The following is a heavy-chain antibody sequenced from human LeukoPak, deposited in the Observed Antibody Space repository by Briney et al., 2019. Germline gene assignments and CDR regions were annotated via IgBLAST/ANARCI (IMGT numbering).Heavy chain of an antibody. D-gene: IGHD6-13*01. CDR3: ASIGRTGISN. CDR1: GFTFSSYE. CDR2: ISSSGSTI. J-gene: IGHJ4*02. Sequence: GGSLRLSCAASGFTFSSYEMDWVRQAPGKGREWVSYISSSGSTIYYADSVKGRFTISRDNAKNSLYLQMNSLRAEDTAVYYCASIGRTGISNWGQGTLVTVSS. V-gene: IGHV3-48*03.